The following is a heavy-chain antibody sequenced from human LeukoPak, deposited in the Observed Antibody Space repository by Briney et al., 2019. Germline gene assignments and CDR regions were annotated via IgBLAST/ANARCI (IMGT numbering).Heavy chain of an antibody. CDR1: GGSINSYW. J-gene: IGHJ4*02. CDR3: ARAGYTISSYRFDY. Sequence: PSETLSLTCSVSGGSINSYWWSWIRQPAGKGLEFIGRIYTTGMTNYNPSLKSRVSMSVDTSKNLFSLELRSVTAADTAVYFCARAGYTISSYRFDYWGQGALVTVSS. D-gene: IGHD3-16*02. CDR2: IYTTGMT. V-gene: IGHV4-4*07.